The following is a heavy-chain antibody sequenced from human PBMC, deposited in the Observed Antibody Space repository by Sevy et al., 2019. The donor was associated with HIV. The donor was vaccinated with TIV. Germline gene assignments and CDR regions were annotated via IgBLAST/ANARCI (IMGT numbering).Heavy chain of an antibody. Sequence: ASVKVSCKASGGTFNSYGINWVRQAPGQGLEWMGGIIPIFGTTNYAQKFQGRVTITADKSTSTVHMEMSSLRSEDTAEYYCALASNAYDIWGQGTMVTVSS. J-gene: IGHJ3*02. CDR3: ALASNAYDI. V-gene: IGHV1-69*06. CDR2: IIPIFGTT. D-gene: IGHD1-26*01. CDR1: GGTFNSYG.